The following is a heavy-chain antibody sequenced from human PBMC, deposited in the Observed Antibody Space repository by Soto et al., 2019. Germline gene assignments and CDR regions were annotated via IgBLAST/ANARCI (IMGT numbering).Heavy chain of an antibody. D-gene: IGHD2-15*01. CDR2: INPNGGST. V-gene: IGHV1-46*01. CDR3: ARAGYCSGGTCFHGNCDY. Sequence: QVQLVQSGAEVKRPGASVKVSCKASRYTFTTYYMHWVRQAPGQGLEWLGIINPNGGSTTYAQKFQGGVTMTRDTSTSTVYLELSSLRSEDTAVYYCARAGYCSGGTCFHGNCDYWGQGTLVTVSA. CDR1: RYTFTTYY. J-gene: IGHJ4*02.